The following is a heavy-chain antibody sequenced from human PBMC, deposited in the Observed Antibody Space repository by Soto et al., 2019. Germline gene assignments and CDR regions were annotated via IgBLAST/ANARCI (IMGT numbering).Heavy chain of an antibody. V-gene: IGHV3-21*01. J-gene: IGHJ6*02. CDR2: ISSSSSYI. CDR1: GFTFSSYS. D-gene: IGHD3-10*01. Sequence: GGSLRLSCAASGFTFSSYSMNWVRQAPGKGLEWVSSISSSSSYIYYADSVKGRFTISRDNAKNSLYLQMNGLRAEDTAVYYCARANYYGSEIRYYYYGMDVWGQGTTVTVSS. CDR3: ARANYYGSEIRYYYYGMDV.